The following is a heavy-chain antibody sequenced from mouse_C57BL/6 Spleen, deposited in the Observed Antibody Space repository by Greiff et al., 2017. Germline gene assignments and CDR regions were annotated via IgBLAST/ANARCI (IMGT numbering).Heavy chain of an antibody. J-gene: IGHJ2*01. Sequence: QVQLKQPGAELVRPGSSVKLSCKASGYTFTSYWMDWVKQRPGQGLEWIGNIYPSDSETHYNQKFKDKATLTVDKSSSTAYMQLSSLTSEDSAVYYCARQGFITTVVEDYWGQGTTLTVSS. V-gene: IGHV1-61*01. D-gene: IGHD1-1*01. CDR1: GYTFTSYW. CDR3: ARQGFITTVVEDY. CDR2: IYPSDSET.